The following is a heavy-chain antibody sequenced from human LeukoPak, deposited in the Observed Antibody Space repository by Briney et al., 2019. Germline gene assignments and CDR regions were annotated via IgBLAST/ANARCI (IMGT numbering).Heavy chain of an antibody. J-gene: IGHJ5*02. Sequence: SVKVSCKASGGTFSSYAISWVRQAPGQGLEWMGGIIPIFGTANYAQKFQGRVTITADESTSTAYMELSGLRSEDTAVYYCAIPRGPPAASAHWFDPWGQGTLATVSS. CDR3: AIPRGPPAASAHWFDP. D-gene: IGHD2-2*01. V-gene: IGHV1-69*13. CDR2: IIPIFGTA. CDR1: GGTFSSYA.